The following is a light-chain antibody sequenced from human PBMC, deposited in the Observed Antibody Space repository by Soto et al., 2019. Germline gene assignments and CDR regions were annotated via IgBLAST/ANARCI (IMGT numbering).Light chain of an antibody. CDR1: QSISSW. Sequence: DIQMTQSPSTLSASIGYTVTITCWASQSISSWLAWYQHKPGKAPKLLIYAASSLQSGVPSRFSGSGSGTEFTLTISSLQPNDFATYYCQQYNSYSLTFGQGTKVDIK. CDR3: QQYNSYSLT. CDR2: AAS. J-gene: IGKJ1*01. V-gene: IGKV1-5*01.